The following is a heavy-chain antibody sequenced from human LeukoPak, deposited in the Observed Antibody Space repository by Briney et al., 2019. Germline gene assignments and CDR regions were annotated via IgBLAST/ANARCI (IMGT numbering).Heavy chain of an antibody. V-gene: IGHV3-23*01. CDR1: GFTFTSYA. D-gene: IGHD3-10*01. CDR3: AKDSSSGSPPSEFDY. Sequence: PGGSLRLSCAASGFTFTSYAMTWVRQAPGKGLEWVSAISGSGRSTYYAEFAKGRFTISRDNSKNTLFLQMNSLRADDTAVYYCAKDSSSGSPPSEFDYWGQGTLVTVSS. CDR2: ISGSGRST. J-gene: IGHJ4*02.